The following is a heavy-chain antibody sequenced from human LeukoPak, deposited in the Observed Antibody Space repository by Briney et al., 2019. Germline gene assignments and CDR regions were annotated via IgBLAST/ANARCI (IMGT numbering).Heavy chain of an antibody. CDR2: INRGGSSI. J-gene: IGHJ3*01. CDR3: AKEDYAADDAFDV. D-gene: IGHD3-16*01. V-gene: IGHV3-48*03. CDR1: GFAFSTFE. Sequence: GGSLRLSCAASGFAFSTFEMNWVRQAPGKGLEWVSYINRGGSSIHYADSVKGRFTISRDNAKNSMFLQMNNLRDEDTAVYYCAKEDYAADDAFDVWGQGTMVTVSA.